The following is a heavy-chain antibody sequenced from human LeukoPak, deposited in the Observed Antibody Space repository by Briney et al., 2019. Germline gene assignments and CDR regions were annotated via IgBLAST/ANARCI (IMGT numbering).Heavy chain of an antibody. CDR3: ARQTSGSYYRGSYYYYMDV. CDR1: GYGFTSYW. Sequence: GEALQISCKGSGYGFTSYWIGWVRPMPGKGMEWMGIIYPGHSYTRYSPSFPGQVTISADKSISTAYLQCSSLKASDTAMYYCARQTSGSYYRGSYYYYMDVWGKGTTVTISS. V-gene: IGHV5-51*01. J-gene: IGHJ6*03. D-gene: IGHD1-26*01. CDR2: IYPGHSYT.